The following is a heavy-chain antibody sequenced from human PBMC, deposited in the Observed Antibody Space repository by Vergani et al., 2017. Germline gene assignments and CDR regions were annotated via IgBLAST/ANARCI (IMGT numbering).Heavy chain of an antibody. J-gene: IGHJ6*02. D-gene: IGHD6-19*01. V-gene: IGHV3-30*02. CDR3: AKSLLGVVAGNGLDV. Sequence: QVQLVESGGGVVQPGGSLRLSCAWSGFTFENSGMHWVRQAQGKGLEWVALLRGDGSDQYYADSVKGRFTIYRDNSKNTLYLQINNLRDEDTAVYYCAKSLLGVVAGNGLDVWGQGTTVTVSS. CDR2: LRGDGSDQ. CDR1: GFTFENSG.